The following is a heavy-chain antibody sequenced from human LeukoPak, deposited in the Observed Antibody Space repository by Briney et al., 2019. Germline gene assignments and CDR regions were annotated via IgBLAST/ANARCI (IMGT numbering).Heavy chain of an antibody. CDR2: ISGSSDNT. V-gene: IGHV3-23*01. D-gene: IGHD6-19*01. CDR3: AKDREQWLVGWFDP. CDR1: GFTFSSYA. Sequence: GGSLRLSCAASGFTFSSYAMSWVRQAPGKGLEWVSTISGSSDNTYYADSVKGRFTVSRDNSKNALYLQSNSLRAEDTAIYYCAKDREQWLVGWFDPWGQGTLVTVSS. J-gene: IGHJ5*02.